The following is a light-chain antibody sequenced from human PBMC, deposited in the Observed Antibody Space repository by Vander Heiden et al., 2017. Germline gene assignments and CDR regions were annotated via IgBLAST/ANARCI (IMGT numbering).Light chain of an antibody. Sequence: DIVMTRSPDSLAVYLGERATINCKSSQSVLYSSNNKNYLAWYHQKPGQPPNLLIYWASTRESGVPDRFSGSGSGTDFTLTISSLQAEDVSVYYCQQYDSTPLTFGQGTKVEIK. V-gene: IGKV4-1*01. J-gene: IGKJ1*01. CDR1: QSVLYSSNNKNY. CDR2: WAS. CDR3: QQYDSTPLT.